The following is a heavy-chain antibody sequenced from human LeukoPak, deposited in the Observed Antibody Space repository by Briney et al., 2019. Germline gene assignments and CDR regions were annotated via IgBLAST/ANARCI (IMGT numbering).Heavy chain of an antibody. Sequence: GGSLRLSCAASGFTFSSYAMHWVRQAPGKGLEYVSAISSNGGSTYYANSVKGRFTISRDNSKNTLYLQMGSLRAEDMAVYYCARGSPYDSSGYYYAPYYYYGMDVWGQGTTVTVSS. CDR3: ARGSPYDSSGYYYAPYYYYGMDV. V-gene: IGHV3-64*01. CDR2: ISSNGGST. J-gene: IGHJ6*02. CDR1: GFTFSSYA. D-gene: IGHD3-22*01.